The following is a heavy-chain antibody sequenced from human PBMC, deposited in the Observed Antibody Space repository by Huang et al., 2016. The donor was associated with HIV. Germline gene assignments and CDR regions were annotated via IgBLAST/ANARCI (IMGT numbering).Heavy chain of an antibody. Sequence: VQLAQSGAEVQRPGASLKVSCYTPGLTFTNYGLSWVRQAAGQGLEWVGWVSAKTGDKSGEVRMEGRGTMAADTTAGTAYKERRRLTSDDTATYYWVRESLYFGDLVFDHWGQGTPVTVSA. D-gene: IGHD3-10*01. V-gene: IGHV1-18*04. CDR1: GLTFTNYG. CDR3: VRESLYFGDLVFDH. CDR2: VSAKTGDK. J-gene: IGHJ4*02.